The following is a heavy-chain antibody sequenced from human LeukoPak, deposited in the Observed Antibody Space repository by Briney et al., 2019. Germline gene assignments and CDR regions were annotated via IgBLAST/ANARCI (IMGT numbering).Heavy chain of an antibody. CDR1: GFVFTNYN. CDR2: ISGGSTYI. V-gene: IGHV3-21*04. CDR3: AKDIGTGGTGWYFDL. Sequence: GGSLRLSCAASGFVFTNYNLNWVRQAPGKGLEWISSISGGSTYIYYADAVRGRFTISRDNAKNSLYLQMSSLRAEDTALYYCAKDIGTGGTGWYFDLWGRGTLVTVSS. J-gene: IGHJ2*01. D-gene: IGHD6-13*01.